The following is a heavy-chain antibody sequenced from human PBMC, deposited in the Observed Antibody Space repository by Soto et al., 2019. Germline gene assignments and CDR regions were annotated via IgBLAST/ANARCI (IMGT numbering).Heavy chain of an antibody. CDR2: INSDGSST. CDR1: ALTFSSYW. Sequence: EVPLVESGGGLVQPGGSLRLSCAASALTFSSYWMHWVRQAPGKGLVWVSRINSDGSSTSYADSVQGRFTISRDNAKNTLYLQMKSLRAEDTAVYYCARELWYFSINYYGMDVWGQGTTVTVSS. J-gene: IGHJ6*02. CDR3: ARELWYFSINYYGMDV. D-gene: IGHD5-18*01. V-gene: IGHV3-74*01.